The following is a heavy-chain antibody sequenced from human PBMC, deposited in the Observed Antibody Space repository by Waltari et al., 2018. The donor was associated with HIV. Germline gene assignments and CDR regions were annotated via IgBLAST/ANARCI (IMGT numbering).Heavy chain of an antibody. CDR3: TTDRYGDYVEGY. J-gene: IGHJ4*02. V-gene: IGHV3-15*01. CDR2: IKSKTDGGTT. Sequence: EVQLVESGGGLVKPGGSLRLSCAASGFTFSHAWLSWVRQAPGKGLEWVGRIKSKTDGGTTDYAAPVKGRFTISRDDSKNTLYLQMNSLKTEDTAVYYCTTDRYGDYVEGYWGQGTLVTVSS. CDR1: GFTFSHAW. D-gene: IGHD4-17*01.